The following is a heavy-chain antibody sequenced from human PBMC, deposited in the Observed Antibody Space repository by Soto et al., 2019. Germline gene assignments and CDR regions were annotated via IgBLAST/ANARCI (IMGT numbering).Heavy chain of an antibody. CDR1: GGSVSSGGYF. CDR2: ISYSGST. CDR3: ARAPYSSGWPDS. D-gene: IGHD6-19*01. Sequence: QVQLQESGPGLVKPSETLSLTCTVSGGSVSSGGYFWSWIRQPPGKGLEWIGYISYSGSTKYNPSLESRVTISVDTSIKTFSLKLASVTAADTAVYYCARAPYSSGWPDSWGQGTLVTVSS. V-gene: IGHV4-61*03. J-gene: IGHJ4*02.